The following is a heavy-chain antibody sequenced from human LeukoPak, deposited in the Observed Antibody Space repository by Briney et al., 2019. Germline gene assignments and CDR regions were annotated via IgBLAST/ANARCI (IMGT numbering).Heavy chain of an antibody. CDR3: AKNLLAYTGYFYYYMDV. J-gene: IGHJ6*03. CDR1: GFTFSNYA. Sequence: GGSLRLSCVASGFTFSNYAMIWVRQAPGKGLEWVSGISGSGASTDYADSVKGRFTISRDNSGNTLYLQMNSLRAEDTAVYYCAKNLLAYTGYFYYYMDVWGKGTTVIVSS. CDR2: ISGSGAST. V-gene: IGHV3-23*01. D-gene: IGHD2-2*02.